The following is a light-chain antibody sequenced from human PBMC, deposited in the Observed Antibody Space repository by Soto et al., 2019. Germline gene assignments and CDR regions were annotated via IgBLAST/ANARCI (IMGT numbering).Light chain of an antibody. CDR1: QNIKKW. CDR3: QQYNSYSRGT. J-gene: IGKJ1*01. CDR2: TAS. V-gene: IGKV1-5*03. Sequence: DIQMTQSPSTLSASVGDRVTITCRASQNIKKWLAWYQQKPGKVPKLLIYTASTLESGVPSRFSGSGSGTEFPLTISSLQPDDFATYYCQQYNSYSRGTFGQGTKVEIK.